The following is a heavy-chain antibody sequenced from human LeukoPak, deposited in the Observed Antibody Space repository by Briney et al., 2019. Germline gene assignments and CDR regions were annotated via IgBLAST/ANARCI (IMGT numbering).Heavy chain of an antibody. D-gene: IGHD6-19*01. CDR2: ISSSSSTI. Sequence: GGSLRLSCAASGLTISSYSMNWVRQAPGKGLQWVSYISSSSSTIYYADSVKGRFTISRDNAKNSLYLQMNSLRAEDTAVYYCARDGSSGWSYWGQGTLVTVSS. J-gene: IGHJ4*02. CDR1: GLTISSYS. V-gene: IGHV3-48*01. CDR3: ARDGSSGWSY.